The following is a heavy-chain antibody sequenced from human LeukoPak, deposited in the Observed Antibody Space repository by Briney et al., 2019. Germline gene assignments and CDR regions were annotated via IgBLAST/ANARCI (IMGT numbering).Heavy chain of an antibody. CDR2: ISAYNGNT. CDR3: AGVLGSSSWTHQVDY. V-gene: IGHV1-18*01. D-gene: IGHD6-13*01. CDR1: GYTFTSYG. Sequence: ASVKVSCKASGYTFTSYGISWVRQAPGQGLEWMGWISAYNGNTNYAQKLQGRVTMTTDTSTSTAYMELRSLRSDDTAVYYCAGVLGSSSWTHQVDYWGQGTLVTVSS. J-gene: IGHJ4*02.